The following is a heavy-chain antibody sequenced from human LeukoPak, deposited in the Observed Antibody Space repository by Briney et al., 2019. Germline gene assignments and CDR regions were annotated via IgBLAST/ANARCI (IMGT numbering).Heavy chain of an antibody. V-gene: IGHV1-8*01. CDR2: MNPNSGNT. Sequence: ASVRVSCKASGYTFTSYDINWVRQATGQGLEWMGWMNPNSGNTGYAQKFQGRVTMTRNTSISTAYMELSSLRSEDTAVYYCAREGIAVAGNDYWGQGTLVTVSS. J-gene: IGHJ4*02. CDR3: AREGIAVAGNDY. D-gene: IGHD6-19*01. CDR1: GYTFTSYD.